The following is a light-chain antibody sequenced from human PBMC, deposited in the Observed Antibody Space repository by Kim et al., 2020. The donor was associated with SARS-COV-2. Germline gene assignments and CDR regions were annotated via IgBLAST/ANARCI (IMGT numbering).Light chain of an antibody. CDR2: EVS. CDR1: SCAVCTSNR. J-gene: IGLJ1*01. V-gene: IGLV2-18*02. CDR3: SSYTSISTYV. Sequence: SFSTSLTGASCAVCTSNRGSWAQQPPGTAPKLMICEVSSRPSGVPDRVSGSKSGNTASLTISGRQAQDEADYYCSSYTSISTYVFGTGTKVTVL.